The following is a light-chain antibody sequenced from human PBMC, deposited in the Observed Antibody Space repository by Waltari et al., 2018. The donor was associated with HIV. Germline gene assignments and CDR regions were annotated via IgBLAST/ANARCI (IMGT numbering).Light chain of an antibody. CDR1: QSLSSSY. CDR2: GAS. J-gene: IGKJ4*01. V-gene: IGKV3-20*01. Sequence: EIVLTQSPGTLSLSPGERATLSCRASQSLSSSYLAWYQQKPGQAPRLLIYGASSRATGIPDRFSGSGSGTDSTLTISRLEPEDFAVYYCQQYGSSPLTFGGGTKVEIK. CDR3: QQYGSSPLT.